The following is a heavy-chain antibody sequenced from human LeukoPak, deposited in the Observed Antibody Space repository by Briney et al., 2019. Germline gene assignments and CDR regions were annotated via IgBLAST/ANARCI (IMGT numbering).Heavy chain of an antibody. CDR3: AKDRARHCSGGSCYSGYYGMDV. V-gene: IGHV3-30*18. Sequence: PGRSLRLSCAASGFTFSSYGMHWVRQAPGKGLEWVAVISYDGSNKYYADSVKGRFTISRDNSKNTLYLQMNSLRAEDTAVYYCAKDRARHCSGGSCYSGYYGMDVWGQGTTVTVSS. D-gene: IGHD2-15*01. J-gene: IGHJ6*02. CDR2: ISYDGSNK. CDR1: GFTFSSYG.